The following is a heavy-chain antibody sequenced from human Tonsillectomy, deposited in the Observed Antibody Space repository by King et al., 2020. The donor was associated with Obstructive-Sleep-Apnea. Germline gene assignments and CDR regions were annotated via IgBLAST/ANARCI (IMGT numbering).Heavy chain of an antibody. Sequence: EVQLVESGGGLVQPGRSLRLSCTASGFTFGDYAMSWFRQAPGKGLEWVGFIRSKAYGGTTEYAASVNGRFTISKEDSKSIAYLQMNSLKTEDTAVYYCTSAPGTCGSDCYKMCWYFDLWGRGTLVTVSS. CDR1: GFTFGDYA. CDR2: IRSKAYGGTT. V-gene: IGHV3-49*03. D-gene: IGHD2-21*02. CDR3: TSAPGTCGSDCYKMCWYFDL. J-gene: IGHJ2*01.